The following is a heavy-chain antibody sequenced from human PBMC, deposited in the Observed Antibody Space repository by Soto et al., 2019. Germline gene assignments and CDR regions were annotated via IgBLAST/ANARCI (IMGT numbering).Heavy chain of an antibody. J-gene: IGHJ6*02. CDR1: GFTVSSNY. Sequence: GGSLRLSCAASGFTVSSNYMSWVRQAPGKGLEWVSVIYSGGSTYYADSVKGRFTISRDNSKNTLYLQMNSLRAEDTAVYYCAREFYSSSSLELDGMDVWGQGTTVTVSS. D-gene: IGHD6-13*01. V-gene: IGHV3-66*01. CDR3: AREFYSSSSLELDGMDV. CDR2: IYSGGST.